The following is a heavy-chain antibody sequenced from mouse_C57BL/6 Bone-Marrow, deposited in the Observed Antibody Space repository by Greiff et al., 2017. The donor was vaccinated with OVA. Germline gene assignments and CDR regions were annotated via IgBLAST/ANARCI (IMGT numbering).Heavy chain of an antibody. CDR2: INPSTGGT. D-gene: IGHD1-1*01. CDR1: GYSFTGYY. V-gene: IGHV1-42*01. Sequence: EVKLQQSGPELVKPGASVKISCKASGYSFTGYYMNWVKQSPEKSLEWIGEINPSTGGTTYNQKFKAKATLTVDKSSSTAYMQLKSLTSEDSAVYYCARTLITTVVEDWGQGTLVTVSA. J-gene: IGHJ3*01. CDR3: ARTLITTVVED.